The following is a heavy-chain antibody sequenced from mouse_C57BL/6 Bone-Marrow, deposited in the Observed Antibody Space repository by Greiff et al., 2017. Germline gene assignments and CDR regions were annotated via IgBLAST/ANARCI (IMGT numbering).Heavy chain of an antibody. Sequence: VQLQQSDAELVKPGASVKISCKFSGYTFTDHTIHWMKQRPEQGLEWIGYIYPRDGSTKYNEKFKGKATLTADKSSSTAYMQLNSLTSEDSAVYFCARALDYYYGSSYWYFDVWGTGTTVTVSS. CDR3: ARALDYYYGSSYWYFDV. CDR2: IYPRDGST. V-gene: IGHV1-78*01. J-gene: IGHJ1*03. D-gene: IGHD1-1*01. CDR1: GYTFTDHT.